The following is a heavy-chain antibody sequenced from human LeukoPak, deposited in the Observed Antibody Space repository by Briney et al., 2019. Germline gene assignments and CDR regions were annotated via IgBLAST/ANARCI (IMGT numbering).Heavy chain of an antibody. D-gene: IGHD3-3*01. CDR1: GFTFSSYA. Sequence: PGGSLRLSCAASGFTFSSYAMSWVRQAPGKGLEWVSAISGSGGSTYYADSVKGRFTISRDNSKNTLYLQMNSLRAEDTAVYYCAKVHYYDFWSGLHYFDYWGQGTLVTVSS. CDR2: ISGSGGST. CDR3: AKVHYYDFWSGLHYFDY. V-gene: IGHV3-23*01. J-gene: IGHJ4*02.